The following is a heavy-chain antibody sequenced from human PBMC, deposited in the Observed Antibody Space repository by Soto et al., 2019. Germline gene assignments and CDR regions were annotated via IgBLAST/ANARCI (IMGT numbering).Heavy chain of an antibody. J-gene: IGHJ4*02. V-gene: IGHV1-18*04. D-gene: IGHD2-15*01. Sequence: ASVKVSCKASGYTFTSYGISWVRQAPGQGLEWMGWISAYNGNTNYAQKLQGRVTMTADTSTSTAYMELRSLRSDDTAVYYCARAGYCSGGSCYSGQKNFDYWGQGTLVTVSS. CDR1: GYTFTSYG. CDR2: ISAYNGNT. CDR3: ARAGYCSGGSCYSGQKNFDY.